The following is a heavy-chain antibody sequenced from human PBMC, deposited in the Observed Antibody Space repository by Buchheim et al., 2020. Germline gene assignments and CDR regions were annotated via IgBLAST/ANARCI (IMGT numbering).Heavy chain of an antibody. CDR3: ARVSSSNWYYFDY. D-gene: IGHD6-13*01. CDR1: GFTFTSYC. Sequence: EVQLVESGGGLVQPGGSLRLSCAASGFTFTSYCMSWVRQAPGKGLEWVANINQDGTATDYVDSVKGRFTISRDNAKDSLYLQMNSLRAEDTAVYYCARVSSSNWYYFDYWGQGTL. CDR2: INQDGTAT. J-gene: IGHJ4*02. V-gene: IGHV3-7*01.